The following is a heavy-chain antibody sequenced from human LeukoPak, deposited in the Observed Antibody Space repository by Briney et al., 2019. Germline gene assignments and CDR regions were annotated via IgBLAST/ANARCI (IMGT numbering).Heavy chain of an antibody. CDR3: TTEVGATAKG. J-gene: IGHJ4*02. CDR2: IKTKSEGGTT. Sequence: GGSLRLSCAASGFTVSNAWMIWVRQTPGKGLEWVGRIKTKSEGGTTDCAAPVKGRFTISRDDSKNTLYLQMNSLKSEDTGVYYCTTEVGATAKGWGQGTLVTVSS. CDR1: GFTVSNAW. D-gene: IGHD1-26*01. V-gene: IGHV3-15*01.